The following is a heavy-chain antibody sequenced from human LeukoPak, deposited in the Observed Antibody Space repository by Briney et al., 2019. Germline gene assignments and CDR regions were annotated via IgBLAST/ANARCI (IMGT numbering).Heavy chain of an antibody. CDR2: IGTASDT. Sequence: GGSLRLSCAASGFTFSSFDMHWVRQPTGQGLEGVSTIGTASDTYYPGSVEGRFTLSRDNAKNSSYLQMNSLTAGGTAVYYCARGPPRGKYYYMDVWGKGTTVTVSS. CDR1: GFTFSSFD. D-gene: IGHD1-1*01. V-gene: IGHV3-13*01. CDR3: ARGPPRGKYYYMDV. J-gene: IGHJ6*03.